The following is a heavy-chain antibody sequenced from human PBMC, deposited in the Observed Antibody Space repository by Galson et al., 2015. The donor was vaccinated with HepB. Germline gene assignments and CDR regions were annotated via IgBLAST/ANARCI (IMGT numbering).Heavy chain of an antibody. V-gene: IGHV3-30*04. J-gene: IGHJ6*02. D-gene: IGHD3-22*01. CDR1: GFTFSTYS. Sequence: SLRLSCAASGFTFSTYSMHWVRQAPGKGLEWVSAISSDGSKKYYADSVKGRFSISRNNSQNTVYLEMNSLRPEDTAVYYCLRDYFDTSGYDLDDDSHGMDVWGQGTTVTVSS. CDR2: ISSDGSKK. CDR3: LRDYFDTSGYDLDDDSHGMDV.